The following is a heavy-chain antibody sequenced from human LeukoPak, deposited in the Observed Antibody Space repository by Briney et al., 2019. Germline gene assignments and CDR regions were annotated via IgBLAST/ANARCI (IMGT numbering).Heavy chain of an antibody. D-gene: IGHD2-2*03. J-gene: IGHJ4*02. Sequence: KPSQTLSLTCAVSGGSVSSGNFYWSWIRQLPGKGLEWIGYIYYTGTTYYNPSLKSQFTNSSDTSNNQFSLKLSSATVADTAIYYCARSDGYCFEYWAREPWSPSPQ. CDR3: ARSDGYCFEY. CDR1: GGSVSSGNFY. V-gene: IGHV4-31*11. CDR2: IYYTGTT.